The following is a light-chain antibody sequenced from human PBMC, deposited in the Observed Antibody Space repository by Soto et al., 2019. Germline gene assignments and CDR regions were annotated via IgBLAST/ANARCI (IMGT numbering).Light chain of an antibody. CDR3: AAWDDSQNGPV. CDR2: RNN. J-gene: IGLJ3*02. CDR1: RSNVGDNT. V-gene: IGLV1-44*01. Sequence: QSVLTQPPSASGTPGQRVTISCSGSRSNVGDNTVNWYQQLPGTAPKLLIYRNNQRPSGVPDRFSGSKSGTSASLAISGLQSEDEADYYCAAWDDSQNGPVFGGGTKVTV.